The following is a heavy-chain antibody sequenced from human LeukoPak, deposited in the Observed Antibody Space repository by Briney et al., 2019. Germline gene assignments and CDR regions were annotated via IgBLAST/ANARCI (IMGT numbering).Heavy chain of an antibody. J-gene: IGHJ4*02. Sequence: ASVKVSCKASGYTLTDYYIHWVRQAPGQGLEWMGWINPNSGGTNYAQKFQGRVTMTRDTSISTAYMELSSLRSDDTAVFYCASGQQLDYWGQGTLVTVSS. CDR2: INPNSGGT. V-gene: IGHV1-2*02. CDR3: ASGQQLDY. CDR1: GYTLTDYY. D-gene: IGHD6-13*01.